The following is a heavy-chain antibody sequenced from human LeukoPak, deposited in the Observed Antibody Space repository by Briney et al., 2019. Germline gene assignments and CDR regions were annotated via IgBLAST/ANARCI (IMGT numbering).Heavy chain of an antibody. CDR2: ISAYNGNT. J-gene: IGHJ4*02. CDR1: GYTFTSYG. CDR3: ASTRIAAAGNQIFDY. Sequence: GASVKVSCKASGYTFTSYGTSWVRQAPGQGLEWMGWISAYNGNTNYAQKLQGRVTMTTDTSTSTAYMELRSLRSDDTAVYYCASTRIAAAGNQIFDYWGQGTLVTVSS. V-gene: IGHV1-18*01. D-gene: IGHD6-13*01.